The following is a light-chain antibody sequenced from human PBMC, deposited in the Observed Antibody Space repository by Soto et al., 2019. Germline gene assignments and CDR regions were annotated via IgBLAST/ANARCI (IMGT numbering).Light chain of an antibody. V-gene: IGLV2-23*01. CDR3: CSYAGSSTFYV. CDR1: SSDVGSYNL. J-gene: IGLJ1*01. CDR2: EGS. Sequence: QSALTQPASVSGSPGQSITISCTWTSSDVGSYNLVSWYQQHPGKAPKLMIYEGSKRPSGVSNRFSGSKSGNTASLTISGLQAEDEADYYCCSYAGSSTFYVFGTGTKVTVL.